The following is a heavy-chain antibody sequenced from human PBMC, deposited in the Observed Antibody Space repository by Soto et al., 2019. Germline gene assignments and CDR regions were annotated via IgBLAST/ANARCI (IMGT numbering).Heavy chain of an antibody. D-gene: IGHD5-18*01. V-gene: IGHV3-23*01. CDR3: ASFIRVRYSYGDDAFDI. CDR2: ISGSGGST. CDR1: GFTFSSYA. J-gene: IGHJ3*02. Sequence: PGGSLRLSCAASGFTFSSYAMSWVRQAPGKGLEWVSAISGSGGSTYYADSVKGRFTISRDNSKNTLYLQMNSLRAEDTAVYYCASFIRVRYSYGDDAFDIWGQGTMVTVSS.